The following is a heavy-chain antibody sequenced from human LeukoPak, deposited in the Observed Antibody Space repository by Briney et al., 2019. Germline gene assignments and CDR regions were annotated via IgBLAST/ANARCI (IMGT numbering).Heavy chain of an antibody. CDR3: AKDPSVVVTAELDI. Sequence: GGSLRLSCAASGFTFDDYAMHWVRQAPGKGLEWVSGISWNSGSIGYADSVKGRFTISRDNAKNSLYLQMNSLRAEDTALYYCAKDPSVVVTAELDIWGQGTMVTVSS. D-gene: IGHD2-21*02. CDR2: ISWNSGSI. J-gene: IGHJ3*02. CDR1: GFTFDDYA. V-gene: IGHV3-9*01.